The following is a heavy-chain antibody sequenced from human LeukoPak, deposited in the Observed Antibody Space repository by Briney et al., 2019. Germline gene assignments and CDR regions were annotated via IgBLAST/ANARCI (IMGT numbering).Heavy chain of an antibody. V-gene: IGHV4-30-4*01. CDR3: ARGSMVYAPYYYYGMDV. CDR1: GSSISSGDYY. D-gene: IGHD2-8*01. CDR2: IYYSGST. J-gene: IGHJ6*02. Sequence: PSETLSLTCTVSGSSISSGDYYWSWIRQPPGKGLEWIGYIYYSGSTYYNPSLKSRVTISVDTSKNQFSLKLSSVTAADTAVYYCARGSMVYAPYYYYGMDVWGQGTTVTVSS.